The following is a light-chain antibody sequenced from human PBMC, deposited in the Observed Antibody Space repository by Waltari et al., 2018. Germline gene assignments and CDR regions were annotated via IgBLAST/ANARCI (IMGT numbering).Light chain of an antibody. V-gene: IGLV1-40*01. CDR1: SSNVGAGSD. CDR2: GNP. J-gene: IGLJ3*02. CDR3: QSYDSSLSGWV. Sequence: QSVLTQSPSVSGAPGQRVTISCTGSSSNVGAGSDVPWYQQLPGTAPKLLIYGNPNRPSGVPDRFSASKSGTSASLAITGLQAEDEADYYCQSYDSSLSGWVFGGGTKLTVL.